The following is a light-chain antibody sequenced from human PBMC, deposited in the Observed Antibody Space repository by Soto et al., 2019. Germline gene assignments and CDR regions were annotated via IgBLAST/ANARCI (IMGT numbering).Light chain of an antibody. Sequence: VFTQSPGTLSVSPGERATLSCRASQSVSSNLAWYQQKPGQAPRLLIYGASTRATGIPARFSGSGSGTDFTLTISSLQPEDFATYYCQQTDSFPLSFGGGTKVDIK. CDR1: QSVSSN. V-gene: IGKV3-15*01. CDR3: QQTDSFPLS. J-gene: IGKJ4*01. CDR2: GAS.